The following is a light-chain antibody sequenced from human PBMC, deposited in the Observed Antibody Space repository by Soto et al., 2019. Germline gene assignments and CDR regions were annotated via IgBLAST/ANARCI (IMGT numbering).Light chain of an antibody. CDR3: QQFSSFPIT. J-gene: IGKJ5*01. V-gene: IGKV1-13*02. CDR2: DAS. CDR1: QGISSA. Sequence: IQLTQSPSSLSASVGDRVTITCRASQGISSALAWYQQKPGKAPKFLVYDASILESGVPSRFSGSGSGTDFTLTISSLQPEDFATYFCQQFSSFPITFGQGTRLEIK.